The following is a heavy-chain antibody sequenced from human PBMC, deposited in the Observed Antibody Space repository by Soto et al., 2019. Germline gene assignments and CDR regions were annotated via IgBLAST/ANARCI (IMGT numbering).Heavy chain of an antibody. Sequence: SETLSLTCAVSGGSISSGGYSWSWIRQPPGKGLEWIGYIYHSGSTYYNPSLKSRVTISVDRSKNQFSLKLSSVTAADTAVYYCARAGDYYDSSGYVNWFDPWGQGTLVTVSS. CDR1: GGSISSGGYS. CDR3: ARAGDYYDSSGYVNWFDP. CDR2: IYHSGST. J-gene: IGHJ5*02. D-gene: IGHD3-22*01. V-gene: IGHV4-30-2*01.